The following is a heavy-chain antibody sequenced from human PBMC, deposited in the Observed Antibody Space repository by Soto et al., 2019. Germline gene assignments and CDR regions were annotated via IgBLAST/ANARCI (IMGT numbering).Heavy chain of an antibody. CDR3: ARGFFSWQLVWFDP. J-gene: IGHJ5*02. CDR1: GGSFSGYY. V-gene: IGHV4-34*01. CDR2: INHSGST. D-gene: IGHD6-6*01. Sequence: SETLSLTCAVYGGSFSGYYWSWIRQPPGKGLEWIGEINHSGSTNYNPSLKSRVTISVDTSKNQFSLKLSSVTAADTAVYYCARGFFSWQLVWFDPWGQGTLVTVSS.